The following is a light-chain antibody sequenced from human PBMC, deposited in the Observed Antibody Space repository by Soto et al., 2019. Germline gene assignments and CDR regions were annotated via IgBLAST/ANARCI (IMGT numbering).Light chain of an antibody. J-gene: IGKJ2*01. CDR1: QTISTY. Sequence: DIQMTQSPSSLSESVGDRVTITCRASQTISTYLNWYQQNPGKAPKLLIYAASSLQSGVPSRFSGSGSGTDFTLTISSLQPEDYATYYCQQSSGIPYTFGQGTKLEIK. CDR2: AAS. V-gene: IGKV1-39*01. CDR3: QQSSGIPYT.